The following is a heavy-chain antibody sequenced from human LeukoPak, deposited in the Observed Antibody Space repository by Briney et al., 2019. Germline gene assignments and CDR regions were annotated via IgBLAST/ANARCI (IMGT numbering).Heavy chain of an antibody. CDR2: ISGSGGST. CDR1: GFTFSSYA. D-gene: IGHD6-19*01. V-gene: IGHV3-23*01. CDR3: AKPLSSGWYYFDY. J-gene: IGHJ4*02. Sequence: GGSLRLSCAASGFTFSSYAMSWVRQAPGQGLEWVSAISGSGGSTYYADSVKGRFTISRDNSKNTLYLQMNSLRAGDTAVYYCAKPLSSGWYYFDYWGQGTLVTVSS.